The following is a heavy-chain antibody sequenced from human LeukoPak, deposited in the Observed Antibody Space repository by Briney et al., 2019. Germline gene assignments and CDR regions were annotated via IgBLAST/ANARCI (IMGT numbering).Heavy chain of an antibody. J-gene: IGHJ4*02. D-gene: IGHD2-8*01. CDR2: IRSKANSYAT. CDR3: TSKNGLPFDY. Sequence: GGSLRLSCAASGFTFSGSAMHWVRQASGKGLEWVGRIRSKANSYATAYAASVKGRFTISRDDSKNTAYLQMNSLKTEDTAVYYRTSKNGLPFDYWGQGTLVTVSS. V-gene: IGHV3-73*01. CDR1: GFTFSGSA.